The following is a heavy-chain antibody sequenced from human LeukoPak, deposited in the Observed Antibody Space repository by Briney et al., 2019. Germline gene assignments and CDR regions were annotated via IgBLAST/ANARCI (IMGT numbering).Heavy chain of an antibody. J-gene: IGHJ4*02. CDR1: GFTLTTYA. D-gene: IGHD5-18*01. Sequence: PGGSLRLSCATSGFTLTTYAMSWVRQSPGKGLEWVSAISGSGTTYYADSVKGRFTISRDNAKNSLYLQMNSLRAEDTAMYYCAKMGGYSYGPLDFWGQGTLVTVSS. CDR2: ISGSGTT. V-gene: IGHV3-23*01. CDR3: AKMGGYSYGPLDF.